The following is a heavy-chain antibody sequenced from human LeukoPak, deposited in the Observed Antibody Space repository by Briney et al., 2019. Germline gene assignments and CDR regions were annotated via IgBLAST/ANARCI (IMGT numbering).Heavy chain of an antibody. V-gene: IGHV1-2*02. CDR1: GYTFTGYY. CDR3: ARVNLGGSYLIDY. D-gene: IGHD1-26*01. Sequence: ASVKVSCKASGYTFTGYYMHWVRQAPGQGLEWVGWINPNSGGTNYAQKFQGRVTMTRDTSISTAYMELSRLRSDDTAVYYCARVNLGGSYLIDYWGQGTLVTVSS. J-gene: IGHJ4*02. CDR2: INPNSGGT.